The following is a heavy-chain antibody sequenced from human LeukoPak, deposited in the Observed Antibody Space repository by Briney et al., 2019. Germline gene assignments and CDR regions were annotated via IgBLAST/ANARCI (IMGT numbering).Heavy chain of an antibody. D-gene: IGHD4-23*01. CDR1: GGSISSSSYY. V-gene: IGHV4-61*01. CDR2: IYYSGST. J-gene: IGHJ3*02. Sequence: SETLSLTCIVSGGSISSSSYYWSWIRQHPGKGLEWIGYIYYSGSTNCNPSVKSRVAMSVDTSKKQFSLKLSSLTAADTAVYYCARGGTAVIAPYAFDIWGQGTMVTVSS. CDR3: ARGGTAVIAPYAFDI.